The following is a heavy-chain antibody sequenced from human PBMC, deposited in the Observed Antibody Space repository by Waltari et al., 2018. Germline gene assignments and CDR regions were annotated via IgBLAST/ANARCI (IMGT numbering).Heavy chain of an antibody. CDR3: TTDWDYYYYGMDV. J-gene: IGHJ6*02. V-gene: IGHV3-15*01. Sequence: EVQLVESGGGLVKPGGSLRLSCAASGFTFSNAWMSWVRQAPGKGLEWVGRIKSKTDGGKTDYAAPVKGRFTISRDDSKNTLYLQRNSLKTEDTAVYYCTTDWDYYYYGMDVWGQGTTVTVSS. CDR1: GFTFSNAW. CDR2: IKSKTDGGKT. D-gene: IGHD3-16*01.